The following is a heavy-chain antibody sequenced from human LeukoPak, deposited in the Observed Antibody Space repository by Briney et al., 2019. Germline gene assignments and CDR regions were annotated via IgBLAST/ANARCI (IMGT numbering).Heavy chain of an antibody. CDR3: ARGDILRFLELLGGRQYYFDY. D-gene: IGHD3-3*01. J-gene: IGHJ4*02. CDR1: GGSFSGYY. Sequence: SETLSLTCAVYGGSFSGYYWSWIRQPPGKGLEWIGEINHSGSTNYNPSLKSRVTISVDTSKNQFSLKLSSVTAADTAVYYCARGDILRFLELLGGRQYYFDYWGQGTLVTVSS. V-gene: IGHV4-34*01. CDR2: INHSGST.